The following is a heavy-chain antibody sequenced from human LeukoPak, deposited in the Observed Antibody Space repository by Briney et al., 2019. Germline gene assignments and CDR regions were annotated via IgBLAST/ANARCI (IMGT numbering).Heavy chain of an antibody. CDR2: IIPILGIA. V-gene: IGHV1-69*04. CDR1: GGTFSSYA. D-gene: IGHD3-22*01. Sequence: GASVKVSCKASGGTFSSYAISWVRQAPGQGLEWMGRIIPILGIANNAQKFQGRVTITADKSTSTAYMELSSLGSEETAVYYCARKDRSGYYSPEDYFDYWGEGALVTVSS. J-gene: IGHJ4*02. CDR3: ARKDRSGYYSPEDYFDY.